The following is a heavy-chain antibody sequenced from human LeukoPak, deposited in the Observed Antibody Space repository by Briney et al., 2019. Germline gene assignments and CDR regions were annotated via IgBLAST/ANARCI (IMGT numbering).Heavy chain of an antibody. CDR1: GFTFSTYW. CDR2: IKEDGSET. J-gene: IGHJ4*02. V-gene: IGHV3-7*01. Sequence: GGSLRLSCAASGFTFSTYWMTWALQAPGKGLEWVANIKEDGSETYYMDSAKGRSTISRDNAKNSLYLQMNSLRDEDTAVYYCARDSGRREDYWGQGILVTVSS. D-gene: IGHD1-1*01. CDR3: ARDSGRREDY.